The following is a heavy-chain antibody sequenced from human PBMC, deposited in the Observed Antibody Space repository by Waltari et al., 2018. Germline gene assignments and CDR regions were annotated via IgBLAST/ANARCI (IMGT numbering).Heavy chain of an antibody. CDR2: INPNSGET. Sequence: QVQLVQSRPQVKKPGASVKVSCKAFGYRFTDHFIHWLRQALGQGFEWMGWINPNSGETNAAQKFQVRVSLTRDTSISTAYMEVNGLTSDYTAVYYCARGFYGDYVPDIWGQGTLVAVSS. D-gene: IGHD4-17*01. CDR1: GYRFTDHF. CDR3: ARGFYGDYVPDI. V-gene: IGHV1-2*02. J-gene: IGHJ4*02.